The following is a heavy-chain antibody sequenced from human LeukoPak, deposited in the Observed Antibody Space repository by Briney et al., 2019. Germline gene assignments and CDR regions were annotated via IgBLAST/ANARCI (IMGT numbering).Heavy chain of an antibody. V-gene: IGHV1-69*01. Sequence: ASVKVSCKASGGTFSSYIITWVRQAPGQGLEWMGGIIPIFGTANYAQKFQGRVTITADESTSTAYMELSSLRSEDTAVYYCARDIGSGSTNWFDPWGQGTLVTVSS. J-gene: IGHJ5*02. D-gene: IGHD3-10*01. CDR1: GGTFSSYI. CDR3: ARDIGSGSTNWFDP. CDR2: IIPIFGTA.